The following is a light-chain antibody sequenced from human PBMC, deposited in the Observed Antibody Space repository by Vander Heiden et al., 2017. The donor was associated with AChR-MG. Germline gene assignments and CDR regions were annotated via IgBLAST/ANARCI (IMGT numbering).Light chain of an antibody. CDR1: QSISTY. Sequence: DIQMTQSPSSLSASVGDRVTITCRASQSISTYLSWYHQKPGKAPKLLIYAASSLQSGVPSRFSASGSGTDFTLTISSLQPEDFGTYYCQQSYSNFRTFGQGTKVEIK. CDR2: AAS. CDR3: QQSYSNFRT. V-gene: IGKV1-39*01. J-gene: IGKJ1*01.